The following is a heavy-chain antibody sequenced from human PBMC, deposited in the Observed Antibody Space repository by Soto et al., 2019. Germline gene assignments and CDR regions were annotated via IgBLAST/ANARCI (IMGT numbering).Heavy chain of an antibody. CDR3: ATSFIVGGTRRAILDDFDI. V-gene: IGHV1-24*01. Sequence: ASVKVSGKVSGYTLSELSMHWERQAPGKELEWMGGFDPEDGETIYAKKFQGRVSMTEDTSTDTAYMELSSLRSEDTAVYYCATSFIVGGTRRAILDDFDIWGQGTMVTVSS. CDR2: FDPEDGET. J-gene: IGHJ3*02. D-gene: IGHD1-26*01. CDR1: GYTLSELS.